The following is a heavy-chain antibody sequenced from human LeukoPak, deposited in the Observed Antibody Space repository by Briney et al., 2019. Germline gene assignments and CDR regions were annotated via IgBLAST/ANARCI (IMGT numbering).Heavy chain of an antibody. V-gene: IGHV3-21*01. CDR1: GFTFSSYS. D-gene: IGHD2-2*01. CDR2: ISSSSSYI. Sequence: PGGSLRLSCAASGFTFSSYSMNWVRQAPGKGLEWVSSISSSSSYIYYADSVKGRFTISRDNAKNSLYLQMNSLRAEDTAVYYCARAPEVVVPAAASPYYYYGMDVWGQGTTVTVSS. CDR3: ARAPEVVVPAAASPYYYYGMDV. J-gene: IGHJ6*02.